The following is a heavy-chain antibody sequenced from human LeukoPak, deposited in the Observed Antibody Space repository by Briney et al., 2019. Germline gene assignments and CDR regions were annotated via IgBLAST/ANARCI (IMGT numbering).Heavy chain of an antibody. D-gene: IGHD3-22*01. CDR3: ARDRPYYYDSSGYYYFDY. J-gene: IGHJ4*02. CDR2: IYTSGST. V-gene: IGHV4-61*02. Sequence: SETLSLTCTVSGGSISSGSYYWSWIRQLAGKGLKWIGRIYTSGSTNYNPSLKSRVTISVDTSKNQFSLKLSSVTAADTAVYYCARDRPYYYDSSGYYYFDYWGQGTLVTVSS. CDR1: GGSISSGSYY.